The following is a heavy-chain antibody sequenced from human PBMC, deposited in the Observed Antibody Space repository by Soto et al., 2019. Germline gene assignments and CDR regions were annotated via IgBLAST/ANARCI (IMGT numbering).Heavy chain of an antibody. CDR3: ASSYCRSTSCYLGMDV. CDR1: GYTFTGYY. CDR2: INPNSGGT. Sequence: ASVKVSCKASGYTFTGYYMHWVRQAPGQGLEWMGWINPNSGGTNYAQKFQGWVTMTRDTSISTAYMELSRLRSDDTAVYYCASSYCRSTSCYLGMDVWGQETTVTVSS. V-gene: IGHV1-2*04. D-gene: IGHD2-2*01. J-gene: IGHJ6*02.